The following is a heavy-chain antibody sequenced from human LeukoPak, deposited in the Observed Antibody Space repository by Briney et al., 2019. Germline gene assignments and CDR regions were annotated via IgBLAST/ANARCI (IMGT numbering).Heavy chain of an antibody. CDR1: GGSISSSSYY. CDR3: ASSSWNY. D-gene: IGHD6-13*01. J-gene: IGHJ4*02. Sequence: PSGTLSLTCTVSGGSISSSSYYWGWIRQPPGKGLEWIGSIYYSGSTYYNPSLKSRVTISVDTSKNQFSLKLSSVTAADTAVYYCASSSWNYWGQGTLVTVSS. CDR2: IYYSGST. V-gene: IGHV4-39*01.